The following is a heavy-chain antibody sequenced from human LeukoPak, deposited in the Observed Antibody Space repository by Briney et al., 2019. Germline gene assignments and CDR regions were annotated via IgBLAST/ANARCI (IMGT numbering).Heavy chain of an antibody. CDR3: ARENWGRFDY. Sequence: GGSLRLSCAASGLSFSSWSMRWVRQAPAKRLEWVANMKEDGSEIYYVDSVQGRFTISRDNAKSSVYLQMNSLRGEDTAVYYCARENWGRFDYWGQGTLVTVSS. D-gene: IGHD7-27*01. J-gene: IGHJ4*02. CDR2: MKEDGSEI. CDR1: GLSFSSWS. V-gene: IGHV3-7*01.